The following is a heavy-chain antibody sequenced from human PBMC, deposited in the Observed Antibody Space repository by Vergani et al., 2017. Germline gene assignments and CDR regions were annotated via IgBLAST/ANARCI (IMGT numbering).Heavy chain of an antibody. CDR1: GGTFSSYT. Sequence: QVQLVQSGAEVKKPGSSVKVSCKASGGTFSSYTISWVRQAPGQGLEWMGRIIPILGIANYAQKFQGRVTITADESTSTAYMELSSLRSEDTAVYYCARGSTYHPIVGATSLDYWGQGTLVTVSS. J-gene: IGHJ4*02. D-gene: IGHD1-26*01. V-gene: IGHV1-69*02. CDR2: IIPILGIA. CDR3: ARGSTYHPIVGATSLDY.